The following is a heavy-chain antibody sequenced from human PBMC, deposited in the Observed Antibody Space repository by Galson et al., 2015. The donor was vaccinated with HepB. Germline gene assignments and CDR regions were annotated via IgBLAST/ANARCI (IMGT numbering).Heavy chain of an antibody. CDR2: IYYSGST. CDR1: GGSISSSSYY. D-gene: IGHD3-22*01. J-gene: IGHJ4*02. Sequence: SETLSLTCTVSGGSISSSSYYWGWIRQPPGTGLEWIGSIYYSGSTYYNPSLKSRVTISVDTSKNQFSLKLSSVTAADTAVYYCARVVGGYYYDSSGKFDYWGQGTLVTVSS. V-gene: IGHV4-39*01. CDR3: ARVVGGYYYDSSGKFDY.